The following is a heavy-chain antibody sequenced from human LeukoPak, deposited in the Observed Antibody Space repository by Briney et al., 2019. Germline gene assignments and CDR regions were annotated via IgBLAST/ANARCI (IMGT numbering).Heavy chain of an antibody. D-gene: IGHD6-6*01. V-gene: IGHV3-73*01. Sequence: RGSLRLSCTAAGFTFSNAWMNWVRQAPGQGLEWVGRIRSKANSYATAYAASVKGRFTISRDDSKNTAYLQMNSLKTEDTAVYYWTSATGSSSLLVDYWGQGTLVTVSS. CDR3: TSATGSSSLLVDY. CDR2: IRSKANSYAT. J-gene: IGHJ4*02. CDR1: GFTFSNAW.